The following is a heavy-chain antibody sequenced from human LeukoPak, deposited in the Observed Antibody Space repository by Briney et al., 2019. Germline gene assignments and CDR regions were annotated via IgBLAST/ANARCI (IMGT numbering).Heavy chain of an antibody. CDR2: IYTSGST. V-gene: IGHV4-4*07. Sequence: SETLSLTCTVSGGSISSYYWSWIRQPAGKGLEWIGRIYTSGSTNYNPSLKSRVTMSVDTSKNQFSLKLSSVTAADTAVYYCARDRLLGENYYYYGMDVWGQGTTVTVSS. D-gene: IGHD2-15*01. CDR3: ARDRLLGENYYYYGMDV. CDR1: GGSISSYY. J-gene: IGHJ6*02.